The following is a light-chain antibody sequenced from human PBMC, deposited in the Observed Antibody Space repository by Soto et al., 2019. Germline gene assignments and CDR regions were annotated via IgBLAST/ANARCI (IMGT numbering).Light chain of an antibody. CDR2: EAS. CDR1: QSVSSNY. J-gene: IGKJ1*01. V-gene: IGKV3-20*01. CDR3: QQYGSSPWT. Sequence: EIVLTQSPGTLSLSPGERATLSCRASQSVSSNYLAWYQQKPGQAPRLLIYEASSRATGIPDRFSGSGSERDCTLTISRLEPEDFAVYYCQQYGSSPWTFGQGTKVQIK.